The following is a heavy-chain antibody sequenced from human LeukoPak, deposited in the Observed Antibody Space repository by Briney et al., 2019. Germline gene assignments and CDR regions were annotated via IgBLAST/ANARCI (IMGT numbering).Heavy chain of an antibody. Sequence: GGSLRPSCAASGFTVSSSYMYWVRQAPGKGLEWVSFFYRGDSTYYAESVRGRFTISRDNSKNTLYLLMNSLIPEDTAVYYCARDLGYCTNGVCHTRFDYWGQGTLVAVSS. V-gene: IGHV3-53*01. J-gene: IGHJ4*02. D-gene: IGHD2-8*01. CDR1: GFTVSSSY. CDR3: ARDLGYCTNGVCHTRFDY. CDR2: FYRGDST.